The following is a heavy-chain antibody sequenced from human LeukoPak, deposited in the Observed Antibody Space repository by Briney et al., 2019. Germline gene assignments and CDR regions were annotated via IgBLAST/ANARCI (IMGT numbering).Heavy chain of an antibody. Sequence: PGGSLRLSCAASGFTFSSYAMSWVRQAPGKGLEWVSAISGSGGSTYYADSVKGRFTISRDNSKNTLYLQMNSLRAEDTAVYYCAKGRTLGWLLYGLGFDPWGQGTLVTVSS. V-gene: IGHV3-23*01. CDR2: ISGSGGST. D-gene: IGHD3-3*01. CDR1: GFTFSSYA. J-gene: IGHJ5*02. CDR3: AKGRTLGWLLYGLGFDP.